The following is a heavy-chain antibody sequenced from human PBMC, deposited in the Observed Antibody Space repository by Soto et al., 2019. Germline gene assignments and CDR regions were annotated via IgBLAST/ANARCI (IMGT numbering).Heavy chain of an antibody. CDR1: GYTFTSYD. V-gene: IGHV1-8*01. CDR2: MNPNSGNT. Sequence: ASVKVSCKAPGYTFTSYDINWVRQATGQGLEWMGWMNPNSGNTGYAQKFQGRVTMTRNTSISTAYMELSSLRSEDTAVYYCARGLSYDSSGLGDYWGQGTLVTVSS. CDR3: ARGLSYDSSGLGDY. D-gene: IGHD3-22*01. J-gene: IGHJ4*02.